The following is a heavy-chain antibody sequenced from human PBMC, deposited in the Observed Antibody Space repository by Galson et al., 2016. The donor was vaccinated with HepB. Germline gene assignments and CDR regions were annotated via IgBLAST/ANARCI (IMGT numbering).Heavy chain of an antibody. CDR3: ARVMNSGYPFS. CDR1: GLSFHTYS. J-gene: IGHJ5*02. CDR2: IKQSGSEK. D-gene: IGHD3-22*01. Sequence: SLRLSCAASGLSFHTYSMNWVRQAPGKGLEWVANIKQSGSEKYYVDSVKGRFTISRDNAKNSLYLQMNSLRAEDTAVYFCARVMNSGYPFSWGQGTLVTVSS. V-gene: IGHV3-7*01.